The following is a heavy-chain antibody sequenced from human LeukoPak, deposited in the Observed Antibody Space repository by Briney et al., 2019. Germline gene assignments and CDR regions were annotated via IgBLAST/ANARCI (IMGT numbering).Heavy chain of an antibody. CDR1: GGSFSGYY. Sequence: SETLSLTCAVYGGSFSGYYWSWIRQPPGKGLEWLGEINHSGSTNYNPSLKSRVTISVDTSKNQFSLKLSSVTAADTAVYYCARSGGSQTRRGWFDPWGQGTLVTVSS. CDR3: ARSGGSQTRRGWFDP. V-gene: IGHV4-34*01. J-gene: IGHJ5*02. CDR2: INHSGST. D-gene: IGHD3-10*01.